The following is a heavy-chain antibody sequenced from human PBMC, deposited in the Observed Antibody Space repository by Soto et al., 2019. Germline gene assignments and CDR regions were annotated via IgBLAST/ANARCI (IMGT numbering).Heavy chain of an antibody. V-gene: IGHV4-38-2*02. CDR3: ARVLGAPLYYFDY. J-gene: IGHJ4*02. D-gene: IGHD1-26*01. Sequence: PSETLSLTCPVSGYSISIGNYWGWIRQPPGKRLEWIGSIYQSGNTYYNPSLRRRATISVDTSKNQFSLKLSSVTAADTAVYYCARVLGAPLYYFDYWGQGILVTVSS. CDR1: GYSISIGNY. CDR2: IYQSGNT.